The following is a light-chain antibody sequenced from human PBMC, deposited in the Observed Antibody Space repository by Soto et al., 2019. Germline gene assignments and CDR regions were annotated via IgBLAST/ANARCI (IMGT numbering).Light chain of an antibody. CDR1: SSDVGSYNL. CDR3: CSYAGSTTLYV. J-gene: IGLJ1*01. Sequence: QSALTQPASVSGSPGQSITISCTGTSSDVGSYNLVSWYQQHPGTAPKLMIYEAFKRPSGVSNRFSGSKSGDTASLTISGXXXXXXADYYCCSYAGSTTLYVFGTGTKLTVL. V-gene: IGLV2-23*01. CDR2: EAF.